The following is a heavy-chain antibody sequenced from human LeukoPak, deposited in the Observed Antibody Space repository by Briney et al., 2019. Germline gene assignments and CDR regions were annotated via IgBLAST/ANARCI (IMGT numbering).Heavy chain of an antibody. CDR1: GFTFSSYS. Sequence: GGSLRLSCAASGFTFSSYSMNWVRQAPGKGLEWVSSISSSSSYIYYADSVKGRFTISRDNAKNSLYLQINSLRAEDTAVYYCARDSIAVAGTSRYWGQGTLVTVSS. J-gene: IGHJ4*02. V-gene: IGHV3-21*01. CDR2: ISSSSSYI. CDR3: ARDSIAVAGTSRY. D-gene: IGHD6-19*01.